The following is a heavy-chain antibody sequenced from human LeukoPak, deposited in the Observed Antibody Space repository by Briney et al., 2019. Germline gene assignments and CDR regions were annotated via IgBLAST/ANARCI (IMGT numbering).Heavy chain of an antibody. V-gene: IGHV3-11*06. J-gene: IGHJ4*02. CDR2: ISSSSSYT. D-gene: IGHD3-9*01. CDR1: GFTFSDYY. Sequence: SGGSLRLSCAASGFTFSDYYMSWIRQAPGKGLEWVSYISSSSSYTNYADSVKGRFTISRDNAKNSLYLQMSSLRAEDTAVYYCARSYYDILTGYYPHFDYWGQGTLVTVSS. CDR3: ARSYYDILTGYYPHFDY.